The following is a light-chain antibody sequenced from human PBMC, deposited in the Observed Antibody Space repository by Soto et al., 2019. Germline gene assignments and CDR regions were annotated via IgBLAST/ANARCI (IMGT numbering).Light chain of an antibody. Sequence: QSVLTQPPSASGSPGQSLTISCTGTSSDVGFYNFVSWYQQRPGKAPKLVIYEVTKRPSGVPDRFSGSKSGSTASLTVSGLQADDEADYYCASYAGTKLFVFGIGTNVAVL. V-gene: IGLV2-8*01. CDR1: SSDVGFYNF. CDR3: ASYAGTKLFV. J-gene: IGLJ1*01. CDR2: EVT.